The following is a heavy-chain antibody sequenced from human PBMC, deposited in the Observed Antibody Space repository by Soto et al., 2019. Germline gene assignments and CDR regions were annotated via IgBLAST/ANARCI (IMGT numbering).Heavy chain of an antibody. J-gene: IGHJ4*02. CDR1: GFTFSDYA. Sequence: VQLVESGGGVVQPGRSLRLSCAASGFTFSDYAMHWVRQAPGKGLEWVAVFSHDGRNTHYADSVKGRFTISRDRSKNTVSLEMTSLRAEDTAVYYCAKGGRQWLVTSDFNYGGQGALVTVSS. D-gene: IGHD6-19*01. CDR3: AKGGRQWLVTSDFNY. V-gene: IGHV3-30*18. CDR2: FSHDGRNT.